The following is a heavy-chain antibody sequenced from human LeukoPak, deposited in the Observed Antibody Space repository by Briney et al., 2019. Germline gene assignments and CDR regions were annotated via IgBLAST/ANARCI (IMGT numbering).Heavy chain of an antibody. CDR3: ARDMPQGVLLWFGELFYYGMDV. V-gene: IGHV1-69*04. D-gene: IGHD3-10*01. J-gene: IGHJ6*02. Sequence: SVKVSCKASGGTFSSYAISWVRQPPGQGLEWMGRIIPILGIANYSQRFPGRVTITADKFTSSVYMELNSLRSEDTAVYYCARDMPQGVLLWFGELFYYGMDVWGQGTTVTVSS. CDR2: IIPILGIA. CDR1: GGTFSSYA.